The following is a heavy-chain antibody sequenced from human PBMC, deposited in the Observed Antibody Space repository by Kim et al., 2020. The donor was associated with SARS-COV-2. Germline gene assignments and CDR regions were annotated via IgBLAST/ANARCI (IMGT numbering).Heavy chain of an antibody. CDR2: LYFSGST. D-gene: IGHD3-16*01. J-gene: IGHJ4*01. CDR3: AALRRNPYYYLRDF. V-gene: IGHV4-39*01. CDR1: GGSISNSAYY. Sequence: SETLSPTCSVSGGSISNSAYYWAWIRQSPGKGLQWIGSLYFSGSTYYNPSLKSRVTISIDTSKNQFSLNLRSVTATDTAMYYCAALRRNPYYYLRDFWG.